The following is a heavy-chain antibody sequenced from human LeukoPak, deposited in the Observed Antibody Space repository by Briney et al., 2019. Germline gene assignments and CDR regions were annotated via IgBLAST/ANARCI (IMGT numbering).Heavy chain of an antibody. J-gene: IGHJ4*02. Sequence: GASVKVSCKASGYTFTGYYMHWVRQVPGQGLEWMGWINPNSGGTNYAQKFQGRVTMTRDTSISTAYMELSRLRSDDTAVYYCARGQMVRGVNYDYWGQGTLVTVSS. D-gene: IGHD3-10*01. CDR2: INPNSGGT. CDR3: ARGQMVRGVNYDY. V-gene: IGHV1-2*02. CDR1: GYTFTGYY.